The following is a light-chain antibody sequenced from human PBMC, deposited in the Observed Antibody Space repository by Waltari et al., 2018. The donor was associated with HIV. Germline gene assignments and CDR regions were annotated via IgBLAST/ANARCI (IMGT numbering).Light chain of an antibody. CDR1: QSLLNSNGHSY. Sequence: DIVMTQSPLSLPVTPGEPASISCRSSQSLLNSNGHSYLDWYLQNPGQSPQLLIYLGSNRASGVPDRFSGSGSGTDFTLKISRVEAEDVGVYYCMQGLQTPWTFGQGTKVEIK. J-gene: IGKJ1*01. CDR3: MQGLQTPWT. CDR2: LGS. V-gene: IGKV2-28*01.